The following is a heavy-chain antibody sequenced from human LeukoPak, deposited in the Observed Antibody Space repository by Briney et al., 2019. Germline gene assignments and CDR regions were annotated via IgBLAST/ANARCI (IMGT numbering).Heavy chain of an antibody. Sequence: GESLKISCKGSGSSFTSYWIGWVRQMPGKGLEWMGIIYPGDSDTRYSPSLQGQVTISADKSISTAYLQWSSLKASDTAMYYCARLRYCSGGSCYPFDYWGQGTLVTVSS. CDR3: ARLRYCSGGSCYPFDY. D-gene: IGHD2-15*01. V-gene: IGHV5-51*01. CDR1: GSSFTSYW. CDR2: IYPGDSDT. J-gene: IGHJ4*02.